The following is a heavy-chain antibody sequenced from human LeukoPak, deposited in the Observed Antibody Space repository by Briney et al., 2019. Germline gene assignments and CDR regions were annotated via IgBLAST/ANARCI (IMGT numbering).Heavy chain of an antibody. D-gene: IGHD6-19*01. Sequence: SETLSLTCTVSGGSISSSSYYWGWIRRPPGKGLEWIGSIYYSGSTYYNPSLKSRVTISVDTSKNQFSLKLSSVTAADTAVYYCARDSSGHPNWFDPWGQGTLVTVSS. CDR1: GGSISSSSYY. CDR3: ARDSSGHPNWFDP. CDR2: IYYSGST. J-gene: IGHJ5*02. V-gene: IGHV4-39*01.